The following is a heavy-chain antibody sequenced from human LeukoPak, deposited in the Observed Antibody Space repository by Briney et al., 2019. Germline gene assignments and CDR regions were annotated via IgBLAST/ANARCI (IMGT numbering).Heavy chain of an antibody. V-gene: IGHV1-18*01. CDR2: INAYNGNT. CDR3: ARGEKLYDY. D-gene: IGHD1-26*01. Sequence: ASVKVSCKTSGYTFTYYVISWVRQAPGQGLEWMGWINAYNGNTNDAQKSQGRDTMTTDTSTSTAYMELRSLRSDDTAVYYCARGEKLYDYWGQGTLVSVSS. CDR1: GYTFTYYV. J-gene: IGHJ4*02.